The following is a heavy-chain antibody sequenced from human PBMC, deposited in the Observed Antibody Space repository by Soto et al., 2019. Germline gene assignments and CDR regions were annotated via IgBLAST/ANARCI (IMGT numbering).Heavy chain of an antibody. CDR3: ARGRGGMQLVLNYYYYYMDV. D-gene: IGHD6-6*01. J-gene: IGHJ6*03. Sequence: LSLTCAVYDGSFSGYYWSWIRQPPGKGLEWIGEINHSGSTNYNPSLKSRVTISVDTSKNQFSLKLSSVTAADTAVYYCARGRGGMQLVLNYYYYYMDVWGKGTTVTVSS. CDR2: INHSGST. V-gene: IGHV4-34*01. CDR1: DGSFSGYY.